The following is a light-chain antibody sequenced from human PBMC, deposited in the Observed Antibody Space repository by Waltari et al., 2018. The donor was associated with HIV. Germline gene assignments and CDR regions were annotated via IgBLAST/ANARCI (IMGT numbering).Light chain of an antibody. CDR2: GAS. J-gene: IGKJ3*01. CDR3: QRTYNAP. V-gene: IGKV1-5*03. Sequence: IQMTQSPSTLSASVGDRVTITCRASHNIGDWLAWYQQTPGKAPRLLIYGASTLESGVPPRFTGSGSETEFTLTISSLQPEDVATYYGQRTYNAPFGPGTKVDIK. CDR1: HNIGDW.